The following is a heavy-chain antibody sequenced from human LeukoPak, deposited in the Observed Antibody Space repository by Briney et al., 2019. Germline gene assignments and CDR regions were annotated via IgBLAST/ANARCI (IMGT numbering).Heavy chain of an antibody. J-gene: IGHJ4*02. CDR3: ARGAYWGGDWYQDDY. CDR2: ISAYNGNT. D-gene: IGHD2-21*02. V-gene: IGHV1-18*01. CDR1: GYTFTSYG. Sequence: ASVKVSCKASGYTFTSYGISWVRQAPGQGLEWMGWISAYNGNTNYAQKLQGRVTMTTDTSTSTAYMELRSLRSDDTAVYYCARGAYWGGDWYQDDYWGQGTLVTVSS.